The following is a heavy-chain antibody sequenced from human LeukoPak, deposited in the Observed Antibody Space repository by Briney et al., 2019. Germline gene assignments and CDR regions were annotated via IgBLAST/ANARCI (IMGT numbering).Heavy chain of an antibody. J-gene: IGHJ4*02. CDR3: AREGSGSTWSSFDF. Sequence: GGSLRLSCAASGFTFSSYAMHWVRQAPGKGLEWVAVISIAGNTEHYADSVKGRFTISRDNSKNTMYLRMNSLRPEDTAVYSCAREGSGSTWSSFDFWGQGSLVTVSS. D-gene: IGHD6-13*01. V-gene: IGHV3-30-3*01. CDR1: GFTFSSYA. CDR2: ISIAGNTE.